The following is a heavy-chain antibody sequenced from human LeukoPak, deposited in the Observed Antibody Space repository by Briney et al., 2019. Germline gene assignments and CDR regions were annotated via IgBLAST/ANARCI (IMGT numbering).Heavy chain of an antibody. CDR1: GGSITSSDYY. J-gene: IGHJ2*01. CDR2: FYYSGIT. Sequence: SETLSLTCTVSGGSITSSDYYWDWIRQPTGKELEWIGNFYYSGITYYNPSLRSRVTISVDTSKNQFSLKLSSVTAADTAVYYCARHGWHAWYFDLWGRGTLVTVSS. CDR3: ARHGWHAWYFDL. V-gene: IGHV4-39*01. D-gene: IGHD6-19*01.